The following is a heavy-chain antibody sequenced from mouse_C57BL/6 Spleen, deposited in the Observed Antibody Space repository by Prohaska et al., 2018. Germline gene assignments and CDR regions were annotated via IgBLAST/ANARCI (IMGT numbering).Heavy chain of an antibody. CDR1: GYTFTSYW. V-gene: IGHV1-61*01. Sequence: QVQLQQTGAELVRPGSSVKLSCKASGYTFTSYWMDCVKQRPGQGLEWIGNIYPSDSETHDNQKFKDKGTLTVDKASSTADMQLSSLTSEDSAVYYCARGVTAWFAYWGQGTLVTVSA. CDR2: IYPSDSET. CDR3: ARGVTAWFAY. J-gene: IGHJ3*01. D-gene: IGHD2-1*01.